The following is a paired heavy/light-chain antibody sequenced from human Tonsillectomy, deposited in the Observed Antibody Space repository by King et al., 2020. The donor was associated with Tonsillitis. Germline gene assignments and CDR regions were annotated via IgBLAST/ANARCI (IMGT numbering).Heavy chain of an antibody. CDR2: IYYSGST. D-gene: IGHD3-9*01. J-gene: IGHJ4*02. V-gene: IGHV4-61*01. CDR1: GASVSSGRYY. Sequence: QVQLQESGPGLVKPSETLSLTCTVSGASVSSGRYYWSWIRQPPGKGLEWLGYIYYSGSTKYNPSLKSRVTISLDTSKNQFSLILSSVTAADTAVYYCARDRPYDVLTGYYDYWGQGTLVTVSS. CDR3: ARDRPYDVLTGYYDY.
Light chain of an antibody. CDR1: QSISTY. CDR3: QLSYSNFFMYT. V-gene: IGKV1-39*01. Sequence: DIQMTQSPSSLSASVGDRVTITCRASQSISTYLNWYQQKPGKAPKLLIYSASSLQSGVPSRFSGSGSGTDFTLTISSLQPEDFATYYCQLSYSNFFMYTFGQGTKLEIK. CDR2: SAS. J-gene: IGKJ2*01.